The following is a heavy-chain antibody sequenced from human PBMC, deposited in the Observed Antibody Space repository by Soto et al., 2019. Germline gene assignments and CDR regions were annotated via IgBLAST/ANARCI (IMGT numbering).Heavy chain of an antibody. D-gene: IGHD4-17*01. CDR3: ARLSGDYASGYYYYMDV. J-gene: IGHJ6*03. CDR1: GGSISSYY. V-gene: IGHV4-59*08. CDR2: IYYSGST. Sequence: SETLSLTCTVSGGSISSYYWSWIRQPPGKGLEWIGYIYYSGSTNYNPSLKSRVTISVDTSKNQFSLKLSSVTAADTAVYYCARLSGDYASGYYYYMDVWGKGTTVTVSS.